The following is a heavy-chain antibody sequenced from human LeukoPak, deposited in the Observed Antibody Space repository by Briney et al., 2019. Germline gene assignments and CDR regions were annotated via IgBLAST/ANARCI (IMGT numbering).Heavy chain of an antibody. V-gene: IGHV3-53*01. CDR1: GFTVSDNY. D-gene: IGHD6-13*01. Sequence: GGSLRLSCAASGFTVSDNYMSWVRQAPGEGLEWVSVIYSRGDTYYADSVEGRFTISKDNSKNTLFLQMNSLRVEDTAIYYCARDAPQVPAAGVLASWGQGSLVTVSS. CDR2: IYSRGDT. CDR3: ARDAPQVPAAGVLAS. J-gene: IGHJ5*02.